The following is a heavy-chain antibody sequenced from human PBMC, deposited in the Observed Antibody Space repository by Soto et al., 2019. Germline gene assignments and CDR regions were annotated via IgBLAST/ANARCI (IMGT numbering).Heavy chain of an antibody. CDR2: IYFTGAT. Sequence: QVHLQGSGPRLVRPSQTLSLTCTVSGASVNNVGYYWDWLRQSPGKGLEWIGYIYFTGATSYNPSLEGRATISLDTSTHRFSLRLTSVTAADTAIYFCAREVSATPYFEYWAQGIPVAVSS. D-gene: IGHD2-15*01. V-gene: IGHV4-31*03. J-gene: IGHJ4*02. CDR1: GASVNNVGYY. CDR3: AREVSATPYFEY.